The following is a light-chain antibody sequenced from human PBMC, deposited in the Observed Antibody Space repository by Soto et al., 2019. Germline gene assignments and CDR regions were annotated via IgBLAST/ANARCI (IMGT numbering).Light chain of an antibody. Sequence: DIQMTQSPSFLSASVGDRVTISCRASQAINTYLNWYQQKPGKAPQLLIYGTSDLQNGVPSRFSGGGSGTSFTLSISRLQPEDFGTYYCDQSYSTFRTTFGHGTRLEV. CDR2: GTS. V-gene: IGKV1-39*01. CDR3: DQSYSTFRTT. J-gene: IGKJ5*01. CDR1: QAINTY.